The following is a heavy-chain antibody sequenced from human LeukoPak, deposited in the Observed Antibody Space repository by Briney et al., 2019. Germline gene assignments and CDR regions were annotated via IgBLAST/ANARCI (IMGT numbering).Heavy chain of an antibody. Sequence: PGGSLRLSCAASGFTFSSYSLNWVRQAPGKGLEWVSSISSSSYIYYADSVKGRFTISRDNAKNSLYLQMNSLRAEDTAVYYCAREDPISGSYKDYWGQGTLVTVSS. J-gene: IGHJ4*02. CDR3: AREDPISGSYKDY. D-gene: IGHD1-26*01. CDR1: GFTFSSYS. CDR2: ISSSSYI. V-gene: IGHV3-21*01.